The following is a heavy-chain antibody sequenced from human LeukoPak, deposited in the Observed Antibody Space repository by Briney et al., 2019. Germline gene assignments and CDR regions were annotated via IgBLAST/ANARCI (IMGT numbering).Heavy chain of an antibody. V-gene: IGHV1-69*06. J-gene: IGHJ4*02. Sequence: SVKVSCKASGGTSSSYAISWVRQAPGQGLEWMGGIIPIFGTANYAQKFQGRVTITADKSTSTAYMELSSLRSEDTAVYYCASIGYCSGGSCRHRDYWGQGTLVTVSS. CDR3: ASIGYCSGGSCRHRDY. CDR1: GGTSSSYA. CDR2: IIPIFGTA. D-gene: IGHD2-15*01.